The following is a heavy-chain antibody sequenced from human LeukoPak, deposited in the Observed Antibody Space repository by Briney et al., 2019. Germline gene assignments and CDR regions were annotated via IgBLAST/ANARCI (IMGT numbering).Heavy chain of an antibody. CDR1: GFTFSSYN. CDR3: ARGIGYFDWLFFS. Sequence: GGSLRLSCAASGFTFSSYNMNWVRQAPGKGLEWVSSINPNGDYIYYADSVKGRFTISRDDAENSLYLQMTSLKAEDTAVYFCARGIGYFDWLFFSWGQGTLLTVSS. D-gene: IGHD3-9*01. J-gene: IGHJ5*02. V-gene: IGHV3-21*06. CDR2: INPNGDYI.